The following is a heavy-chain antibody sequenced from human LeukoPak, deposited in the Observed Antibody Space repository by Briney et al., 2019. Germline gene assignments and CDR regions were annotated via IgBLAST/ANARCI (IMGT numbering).Heavy chain of an antibody. V-gene: IGHV3-43*02. CDR2: ISGDGGSI. J-gene: IGHJ4*02. CDR3: ATVGPSGGVDY. D-gene: IGHD3-16*01. Sequence: PGGSLRLSCAASGFTFDDYAMHWVRQAPGKGLEWVSLISGDGGSIYYADSVKGRFTISRDNSKNSLYLQMNSLRTEDTALYYCATVGPSGGVDYWGQGTLVTVSS. CDR1: GFTFDDYA.